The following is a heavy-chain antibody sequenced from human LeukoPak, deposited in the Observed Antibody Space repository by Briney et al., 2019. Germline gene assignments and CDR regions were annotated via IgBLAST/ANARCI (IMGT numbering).Heavy chain of an antibody. J-gene: IGHJ4*02. D-gene: IGHD1-7*01. CDR1: GGSISSHY. V-gene: IGHV4-59*11. Sequence: PSETLSLTCTVSGGSISSHYWSWIRQPPGKGLEWIGYIYYSGSTNYTNYNPSLKSRVTISVDTSKNQFSLMLTSVTAADTAVYYCVRAVTGTSLYDYWGQGTLVTVTS. CDR3: VRAVTGTSLYDY. CDR2: IYYSGSTNYT.